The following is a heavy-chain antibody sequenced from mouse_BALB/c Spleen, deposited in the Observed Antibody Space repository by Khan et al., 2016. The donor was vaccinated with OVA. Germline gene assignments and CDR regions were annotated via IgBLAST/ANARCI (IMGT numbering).Heavy chain of an antibody. V-gene: IGHV1S81*02. CDR3: ARVSTRDY. Sequence: QVQLQQSGAELVKPGASVKLSCKASGYTFTSYWMHWVKQRPGQGLEWIGEINPSNGRTNYNEKFKSKATLTVDKSSSTAYMQLSSPTSEDSAVYYCARVSTRDYWGQGTTLTVSS. CDR2: INPSNGRT. CDR1: GYTFTSYW. D-gene: IGHD3-1*01. J-gene: IGHJ2*01.